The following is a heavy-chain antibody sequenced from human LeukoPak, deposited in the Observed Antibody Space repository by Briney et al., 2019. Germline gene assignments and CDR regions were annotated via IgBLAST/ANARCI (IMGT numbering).Heavy chain of an antibody. J-gene: IGHJ3*02. CDR1: GYIFTTYW. CDR3: ARLLYYFDSSGYYYAPKAFDI. D-gene: IGHD3-22*01. V-gene: IGHV5-51*01. Sequence: GESLKISCKGSGYIFTTYWIGWVRQVPGKGLEWMGIIYPDDSDTRYSPSFQGQVTISADKSINTAYLQWSSLKASDTAMYYCARLLYYFDSSGYYYAPKAFDIWGQGTMVTVSS. CDR2: IYPDDSDT.